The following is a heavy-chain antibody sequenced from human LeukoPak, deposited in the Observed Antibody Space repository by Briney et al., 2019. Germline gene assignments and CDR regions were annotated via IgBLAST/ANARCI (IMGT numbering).Heavy chain of an antibody. Sequence: ASVKVSCKASGYTFTGYYMHWVRQAPGQGLEWMGWINPNSGGTNYAQKFQGWVTMTRDTSISTAYMELSRLRSDDTAVYYCAREGEIYYYGMDVWGQGTTVTVSS. CDR1: GYTFTGYY. V-gene: IGHV1-2*04. J-gene: IGHJ6*02. D-gene: IGHD5-24*01. CDR3: AREGEIYYYGMDV. CDR2: INPNSGGT.